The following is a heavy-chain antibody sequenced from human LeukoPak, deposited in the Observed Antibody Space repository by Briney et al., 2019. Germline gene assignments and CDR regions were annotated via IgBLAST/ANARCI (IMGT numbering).Heavy chain of an antibody. CDR2: ISGSGHST. V-gene: IGHV3-23*01. Sequence: PGGSLRLSCAASGFTFSNYAMSWVRQAPGKGLEWVSAISGSGHSTYYADSVKGRFTISRDNSKNTLYLQMNSLRAEDTAVYYCTKDSDYYYDSSNYLDYWGQGTLVTVSS. J-gene: IGHJ4*02. CDR1: GFTFSNYA. CDR3: TKDSDYYYDSSNYLDY. D-gene: IGHD3-22*01.